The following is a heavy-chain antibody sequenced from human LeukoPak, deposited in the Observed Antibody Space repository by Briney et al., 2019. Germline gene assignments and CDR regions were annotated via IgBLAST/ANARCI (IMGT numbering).Heavy chain of an antibody. Sequence: ASVKVSYKVSGYTLTELSMHWVRQAPGKGLEWMGGFDPEDGETIYAQKFQGRVTMTEDTSTDTAYMELSSLRSEDTAVYYCATALIGSGSYFLYYFDYWGQGTLVTVSS. J-gene: IGHJ4*02. CDR3: ATALIGSGSYFLYYFDY. CDR2: FDPEDGET. D-gene: IGHD3-10*01. V-gene: IGHV1-24*01. CDR1: GYTLTELS.